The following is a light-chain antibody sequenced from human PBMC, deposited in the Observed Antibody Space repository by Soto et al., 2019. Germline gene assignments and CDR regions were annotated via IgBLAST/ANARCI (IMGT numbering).Light chain of an antibody. CDR3: QSYDSSLSGSIV. CDR1: SSNIGAGYD. Sequence: QSVLTQPPSVSGAPGQRVTISCTGSSSNIGAGYDVHWYQQLPGTAPKLLIYGNSNRPSGVPDRFSGSKSGTSASLAITGLQAEDEADYYGQSYDSSLSGSIVFGTGTKLTVL. V-gene: IGLV1-40*01. J-gene: IGLJ1*01. CDR2: GNS.